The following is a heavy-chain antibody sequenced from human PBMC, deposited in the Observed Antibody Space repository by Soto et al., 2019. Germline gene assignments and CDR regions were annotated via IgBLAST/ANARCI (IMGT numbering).Heavy chain of an antibody. J-gene: IGHJ3*02. CDR3: ARDLHCSGGSCYFFPDAFDI. Sequence: LSLTCAASGFTFSSYSMNWVRQAPGKGLEWVSYISSSSSTIYYADSVKGRFTISRDNAKNSLYLQMNSLRDEDTAVYYCARDLHCSGGSCYFFPDAFDIWGQGTMVTVSS. D-gene: IGHD2-15*01. V-gene: IGHV3-48*02. CDR1: GFTFSSYS. CDR2: ISSSSSTI.